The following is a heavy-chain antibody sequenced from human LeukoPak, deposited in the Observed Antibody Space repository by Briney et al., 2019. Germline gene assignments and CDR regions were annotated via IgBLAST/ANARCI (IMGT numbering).Heavy chain of an antibody. CDR1: GFTFSSYA. V-gene: IGHV3-23*01. CDR2: ISGSGGST. J-gene: IGHJ4*02. CDR3: AKLPRYGSGSYYLPGPFDY. Sequence: GGSLRLSCAASGFTFSSYAMSWVRQAPGKGLEWVSAISGSGGSTYYADSVKGRFTISRDNSKNTLYLQMNSLRAEDTAVYYCAKLPRYGSGSYYLPGPFDYWGQGTLVTVSS. D-gene: IGHD3-10*01.